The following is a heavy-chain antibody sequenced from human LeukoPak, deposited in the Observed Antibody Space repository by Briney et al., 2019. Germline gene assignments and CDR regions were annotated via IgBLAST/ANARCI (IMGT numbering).Heavy chain of an antibody. CDR1: GFTFSSYA. CDR2: ISYDGSNK. Sequence: GGSLRLSCAASGFTFSSYAMHWVRQAPGKGLEWVAVISYDGSNKYYADSVKGRFTISRDNSKNTLYLQMNSLRAEDTAVYYCWRDGITLIVTNPPAFDIWGQGTMVTVSS. CDR3: WRDGITLIVTNPPAFDI. V-gene: IGHV3-30-3*01. D-gene: IGHD3-22*01. J-gene: IGHJ3*02.